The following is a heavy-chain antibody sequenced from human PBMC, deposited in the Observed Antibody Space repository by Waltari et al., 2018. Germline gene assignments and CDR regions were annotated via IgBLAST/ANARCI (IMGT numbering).Heavy chain of an antibody. V-gene: IGHV4-39*07. Sequence: QLQLQESGPGLVKPSETLYLTCTVSGGSISSSSYYWGWIRQPPGKGLEWIGSIYYSGSTYYNPSLKSRVTISVDTSKNQFSLKLSSVTAADTAVYYCARTNPVHGGYWGQGTLVTVSS. CDR2: IYYSGST. J-gene: IGHJ4*02. D-gene: IGHD1-1*01. CDR3: ARTNPVHGGY. CDR1: GGSISSSSYY.